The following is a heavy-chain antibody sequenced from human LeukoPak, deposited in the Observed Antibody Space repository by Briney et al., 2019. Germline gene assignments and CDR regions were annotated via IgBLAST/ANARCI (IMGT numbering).Heavy chain of an antibody. V-gene: IGHV3-43D*03. J-gene: IGHJ6*03. CDR3: ARYGELTPNYYYYYMDV. D-gene: IGHD1-26*01. Sequence: GGSLRLSCAASGFTFDDYAMHWVRQAPGKGLEWVSLISWDGGSTYYADSVKGRFTISRDNSKNSLYLQMNSLRAEDTALYYCARYGELTPNYYYYYMDVWGKGTTVTVSS. CDR2: ISWDGGST. CDR1: GFTFDDYA.